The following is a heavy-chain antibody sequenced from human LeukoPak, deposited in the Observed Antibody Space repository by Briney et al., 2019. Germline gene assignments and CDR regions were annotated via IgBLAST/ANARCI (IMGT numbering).Heavy chain of an antibody. Sequence: ASVKVSCKASGYTFTSYAVHWVRQAPGQRLEWMGWINAGNGNTKYSQKFQGRVSITRDTSASTAYMELSSLRSEDTAVYYCARDVVITGTTYGFDPWGQGTLVTVSS. CDR3: ARDVVITGTTYGFDP. J-gene: IGHJ5*02. D-gene: IGHD1-7*01. V-gene: IGHV1-3*01. CDR1: GYTFTSYA. CDR2: INAGNGNT.